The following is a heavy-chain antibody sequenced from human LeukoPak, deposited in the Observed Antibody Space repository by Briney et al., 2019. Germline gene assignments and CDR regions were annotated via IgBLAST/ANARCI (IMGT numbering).Heavy chain of an antibody. J-gene: IGHJ3*01. CDR3: ARGFRAFDF. V-gene: IGHV3-21*01. Sequence: PGGSLRLSCAASGFTFSNAWMSWVRQAPGKGLEWVSSISSTSTSIYHADSVKGRFTISRDNTKNSLYLRMDSLRAEDTAVYYCARGFRAFDFWAQGTMVTVSS. CDR1: GFTFSNAW. CDR2: ISSTSTSI.